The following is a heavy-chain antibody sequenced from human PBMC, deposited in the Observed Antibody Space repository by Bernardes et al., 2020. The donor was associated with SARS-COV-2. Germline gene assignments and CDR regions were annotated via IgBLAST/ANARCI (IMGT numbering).Heavy chain of an antibody. Sequence: GGSLRLSCAASGFTFDDYAMHWVQQAPGKGLEWVSGISWNSGSIGYADSVKGRFTISRDNAKNSLYLQMNSLRAEDTALYYCAKDTTGGFGTSGYYWNYYYGMDVWGQGTTVTVSS. D-gene: IGHD3-3*01. CDR3: AKDTTGGFGTSGYYWNYYYGMDV. J-gene: IGHJ6*02. V-gene: IGHV3-9*01. CDR1: GFTFDDYA. CDR2: ISWNSGSI.